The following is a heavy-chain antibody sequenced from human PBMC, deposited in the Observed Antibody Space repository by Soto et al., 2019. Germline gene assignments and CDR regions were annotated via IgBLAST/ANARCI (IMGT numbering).Heavy chain of an antibody. J-gene: IGHJ4*02. Sequence: QVQLVKSGGGVVQPGRSLRLSWAASGFTFCNYGMHWVRQAPGKGLEWVIVISYDGNVAYYADSVKGRFTISRDNSKNTLYLQMNSLRTEDTAMYYCAKEGPITNWYFDYWGQGTLVTVSS. V-gene: IGHV3-30*18. D-gene: IGHD1-1*01. CDR2: ISYDGNVA. CDR3: AKEGPITNWYFDY. CDR1: GFTFCNYG.